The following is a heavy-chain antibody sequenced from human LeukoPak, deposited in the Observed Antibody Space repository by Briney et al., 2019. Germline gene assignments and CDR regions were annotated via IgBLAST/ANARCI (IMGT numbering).Heavy chain of an antibody. J-gene: IGHJ4*02. D-gene: IGHD4-11*01. CDR3: AKARQRTTLTTAIGQ. Sequence: SVKVSCKSSGGTFNSYAISWVRQAPGQGLEWMGGIIPMFGSANYAQKFQGRVTIIADKSTGTVYMELSSLRSEDTAVYHCAKARQRTTLTTAIGQWGQGTLVTVSS. CDR2: IIPMFGSA. V-gene: IGHV1-69*06. CDR1: GGTFNSYA.